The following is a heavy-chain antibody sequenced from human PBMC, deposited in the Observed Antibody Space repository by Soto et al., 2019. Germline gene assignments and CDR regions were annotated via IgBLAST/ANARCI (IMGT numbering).Heavy chain of an antibody. CDR1: GFSFVNYA. V-gene: IGHV3-23*01. J-gene: IGHJ4*02. CDR3: AKATTNGGWFNPFDS. CDR2: LSGSGTST. D-gene: IGHD6-19*01. Sequence: GGSLRLSCAASGFSFVNYAMNWVRQAQGKGLEWVSGLSGSGTSTYYADSVKGRFTISRDNSRDTLFLQMNSLTADDTAVYYCAKATTNGGWFNPFDSWGQGALVTVSS.